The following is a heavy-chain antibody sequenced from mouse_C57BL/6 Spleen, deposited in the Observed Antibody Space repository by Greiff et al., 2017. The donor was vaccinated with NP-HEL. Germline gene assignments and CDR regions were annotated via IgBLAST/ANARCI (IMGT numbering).Heavy chain of an antibody. J-gene: IGHJ4*01. Sequence: VQLQQPGAELVRPGSSVKLSCKASGYTFTSYWMDWVKQRPGQGLEWIGNIYPSDSETHYNQKFKDKATLTVDKSSSTAYMQLSSLTSEDSAVYCCARRYSSSPYYYAKGDWGQGTSVTVSS. CDR1: GYTFTSYW. CDR3: ARRYSSSPYYYAKGD. D-gene: IGHD1-1*01. V-gene: IGHV1-61*01. CDR2: IYPSDSET.